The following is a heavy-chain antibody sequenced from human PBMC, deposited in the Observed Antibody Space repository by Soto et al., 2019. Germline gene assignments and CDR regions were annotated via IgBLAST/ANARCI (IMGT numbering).Heavy chain of an antibody. CDR3: VRDFGRYFRSGYMDV. CDR2: INEDSSYI. CDR1: GFTFSSYS. J-gene: IGHJ6*03. D-gene: IGHD3-9*01. V-gene: IGHV3-21*02. Sequence: EVQLVESGGGLVKPGGSLRLSCAASGFTFSSYSMNWVRQAPGKGLEWVSSINEDSSYIYYAHSLWGRFTISRDNAKDSLYLQMNYLRAEDTAVYYCVRDFGRYFRSGYMDVWGDGATVTVSS.